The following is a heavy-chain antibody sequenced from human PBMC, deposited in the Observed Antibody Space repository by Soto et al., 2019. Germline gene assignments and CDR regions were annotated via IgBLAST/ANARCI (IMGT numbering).Heavy chain of an antibody. V-gene: IGHV3-11*01. CDR2: ISSSGSTI. CDR1: GLTFSDYY. CDR3: ARAVDNWGVYYYYYMDV. D-gene: IGHD7-27*01. J-gene: IGHJ6*03. Sequence: GGSLRLSCAASGLTFSDYYMSWIRQAPGKGLEWVSYISSSGSTIYYADSVKGRFTISRDNAKNSLYLQMNSLRAEDTAVYNCARAVDNWGVYYYYYMDVWGKGTTFTVSS.